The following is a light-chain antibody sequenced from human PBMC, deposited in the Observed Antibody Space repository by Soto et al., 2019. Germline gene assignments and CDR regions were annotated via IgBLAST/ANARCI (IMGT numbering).Light chain of an antibody. V-gene: IGKV3-11*01. CDR2: DAS. Sequence: EIVLTQSPATLSLSPWERATLSCRASQSVSSYLAWYQQKPGQAPRLLIYDASNRATGIPARFSGSGSATDFTLTISSLEPEDFEVDYCQQYGSSGTFGQGTKVDIK. J-gene: IGKJ1*01. CDR3: QQYGSSGT. CDR1: QSVSSY.